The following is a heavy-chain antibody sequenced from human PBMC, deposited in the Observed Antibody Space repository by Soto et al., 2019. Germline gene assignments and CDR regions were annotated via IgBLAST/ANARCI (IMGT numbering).Heavy chain of an antibody. Sequence: SETLSLTCTVSGGSISSGDYYWSWIRQPPGKGLEWIGYIYYSGSTYYNPSLKSRVTISLDTSKNQFSLKLSSVTAADTAVYYCARSMSGSYYHYWGQGTLVTVSS. J-gene: IGHJ4*02. CDR2: IYYSGST. D-gene: IGHD1-26*01. V-gene: IGHV4-30-4*01. CDR3: ARSMSGSYYHY. CDR1: GGSISSGDYY.